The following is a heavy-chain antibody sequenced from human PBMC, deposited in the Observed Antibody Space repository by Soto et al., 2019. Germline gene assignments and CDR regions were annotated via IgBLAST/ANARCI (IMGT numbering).Heavy chain of an antibody. CDR2: IGWNSETI. V-gene: IGHV3-9*01. CDR3: AKDMKWGGMTTIHYFDS. J-gene: IGHJ4*02. Sequence: PGGSLRLSCAASGFTVDDYAMHWVRQAPGKGLEWVSGIGWNSETIDYADSVKGRFTISRDNAKSSLFLQMNSLRPDDTALYYCAKDMKWGGMTTIHYFDSWGQGTLVTVSS. D-gene: IGHD4-17*01. CDR1: GFTVDDYA.